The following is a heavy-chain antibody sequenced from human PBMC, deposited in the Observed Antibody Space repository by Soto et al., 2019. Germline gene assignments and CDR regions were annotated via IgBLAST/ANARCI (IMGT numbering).Heavy chain of an antibody. J-gene: IGHJ4*01. CDR3: ARIFWSGTITEYYFDY. Sequence: GGSLSLSCAASGFTFSSYSMYWVRQAPGKGLEWVSSISTTSTYIYYADSVKGRFTISRDNAKCSLYLQMNSLRAEDTAVYYCARIFWSGTITEYYFDYWGHGTLVTVSS. CDR2: ISTTSTYI. CDR1: GFTFSSYS. V-gene: IGHV3-21*01. D-gene: IGHD3-3*01.